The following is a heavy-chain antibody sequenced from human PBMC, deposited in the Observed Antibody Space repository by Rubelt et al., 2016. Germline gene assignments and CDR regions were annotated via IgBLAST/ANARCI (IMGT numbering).Heavy chain of an antibody. V-gene: IGHV4-39*07. CDR3: ASRSSNWFDP. CDR2: ISDSGST. CDR1: GDSLSSSSYR. J-gene: IGHJ5*02. Sequence: QLQLQESGPGLVKPSETLSLTCTVSGDSLSSSSYRWGWIRQPPGKGLEWIGSISDSGSTYYNASLKSRISISVDMSKNHASLKLTSVTAADTAVYCCASRSSNWFDPWGQGALVTVSS.